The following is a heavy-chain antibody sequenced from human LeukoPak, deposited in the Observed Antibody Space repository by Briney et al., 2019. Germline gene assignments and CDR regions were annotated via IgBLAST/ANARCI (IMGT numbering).Heavy chain of an antibody. CDR1: GFTFRDYS. J-gene: IGHJ6*03. CDR2: ISTSSSTI. V-gene: IGHV3-48*01. Sequence: GGSLRLSCAASGFTFRDYSMNWVRQALGKGLEWISYISTSSSTIYYADSVKGRFTISRDNAKNSLYLQMNSLRAEDTAVYYCARGPAVADYFYCYNMDVWGKGTTVTVSS. CDR3: ARGPAVADYFYCYNMDV. D-gene: IGHD6-19*01.